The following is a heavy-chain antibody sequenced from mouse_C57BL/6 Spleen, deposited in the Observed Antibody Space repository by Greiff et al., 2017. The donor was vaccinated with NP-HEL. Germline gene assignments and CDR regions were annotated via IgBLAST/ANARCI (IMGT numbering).Heavy chain of an antibody. CDR3: TRVVGGAMDY. CDR1: GYTFTDYE. J-gene: IGHJ4*01. Sequence: VQLQQSGAELVRPGASVTLSCKASGYTFTDYEMHWVKQTPVHGLEWIGAIDPETGGTTYNQKFKGKAILTADKSYSTAYRELRSLTSEDSAVYYCTRVVGGAMDYWGQGTSVTVSS. D-gene: IGHD1-1*02. V-gene: IGHV1-15*01. CDR2: IDPETGGT.